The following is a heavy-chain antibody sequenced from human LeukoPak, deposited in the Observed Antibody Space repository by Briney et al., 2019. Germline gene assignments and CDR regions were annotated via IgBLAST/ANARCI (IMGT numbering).Heavy chain of an antibody. CDR3: ARQRRSYYWIDY. CDR1: GYRFTSYW. CDR2: IYPGDSDT. Sequence: GESLKISCKGSGYRFTSYWIAWARQLPGKGLEGIRIIYPGDSDTKSSPACQGQVTTSADKSISTANLHWSSMNASDTAMNYCARQRRSYYWIDYWDQGTLVTVSS. V-gene: IGHV5-51*01. D-gene: IGHD1-26*01. J-gene: IGHJ4*02.